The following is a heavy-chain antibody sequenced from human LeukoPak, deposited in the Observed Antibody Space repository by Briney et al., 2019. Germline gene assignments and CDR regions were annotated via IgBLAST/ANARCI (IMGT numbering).Heavy chain of an antibody. Sequence: WVRQAPGKGLEWIGSIYYSGSTYYNPSLKSRVTISVDTSKNQFSLKLSSVTAADTAVYYCARVLLEYYDILTGYNYYMDVWGKGTTVTVSS. J-gene: IGHJ6*03. CDR2: IYYSGST. D-gene: IGHD3-9*01. V-gene: IGHV4-39*07. CDR3: ARVLLEYYDILTGYNYYMDV.